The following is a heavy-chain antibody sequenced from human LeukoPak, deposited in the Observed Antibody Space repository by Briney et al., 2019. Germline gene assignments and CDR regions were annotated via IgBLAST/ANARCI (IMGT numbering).Heavy chain of an antibody. CDR3: AKRDNSGWYSLDY. J-gene: IGHJ4*02. CDR1: GFTFSTYA. D-gene: IGHD6-19*01. CDR2: ISASGFST. V-gene: IGHV3-23*01. Sequence: GGSLRLSCAASGFTFSTYAMSWVRQAPGKGLEWVSSISASGFSTYCADSVKGRFTLSRDNSKNTLYLQMNSLSAEDTAMYFCAKRDNSGWYSLDYWGQGTLVTVSS.